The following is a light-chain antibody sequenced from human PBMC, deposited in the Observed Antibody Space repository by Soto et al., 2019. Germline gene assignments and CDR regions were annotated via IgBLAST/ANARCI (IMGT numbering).Light chain of an antibody. V-gene: IGKV4-1*01. J-gene: IGKJ1*01. CDR2: WAS. CDR3: QQYYSTPPT. Sequence: DIVMTQSPDSLAVSLGERATINCKSSQSVLYSSNNKNYLAWYQQKPGQPPKLLIYWASTRESGVPDRFSGRRSWTDFTLTISSLQAKDVAVYYCQQYYSTPPTFGQGTKVEIK. CDR1: QSVLYSSNNKNY.